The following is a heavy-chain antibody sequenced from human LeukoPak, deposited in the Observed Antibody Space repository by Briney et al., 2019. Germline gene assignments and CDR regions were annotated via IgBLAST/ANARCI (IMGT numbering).Heavy chain of an antibody. D-gene: IGHD2-2*02. CDR1: GGSFSGYY. J-gene: IGHJ6*02. Sequence: KHSETLSLTCAVYGGSFSGYYWSWIRQPPGKGLEWIGEINHSGSTNYNPSLKSRVTISVDTSKNQFSLKLSSVTAADTAVYYCARDGGDIVVVPAAIPTYGMDVWGQGTTVTVSS. CDR2: INHSGST. CDR3: ARDGGDIVVVPAAIPTYGMDV. V-gene: IGHV4-34*01.